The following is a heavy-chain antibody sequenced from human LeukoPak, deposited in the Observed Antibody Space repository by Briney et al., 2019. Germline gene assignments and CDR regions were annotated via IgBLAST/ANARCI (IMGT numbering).Heavy chain of an antibody. CDR1: GGSISSSNW. Sequence: PSGTLSLTCAVSGGSISSSNWWSWVRQPPGKGLEWIGEIYHSGSTNYNPSLKSRVTISVDTSKNQFSLKLSSVTAADTAVYYCARRGITMVRGVIHPFYYYYYMDVWGKGTTVTISS. J-gene: IGHJ6*03. CDR2: IYHSGST. V-gene: IGHV4-4*02. CDR3: ARRGITMVRGVIHPFYYYYYMDV. D-gene: IGHD3-10*01.